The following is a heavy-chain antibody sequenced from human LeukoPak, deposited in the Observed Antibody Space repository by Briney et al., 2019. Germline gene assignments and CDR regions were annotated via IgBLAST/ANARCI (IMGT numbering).Heavy chain of an antibody. CDR2: ISGSGGST. D-gene: IGHD2-15*01. CDR1: GFTFSSYA. J-gene: IGHJ4*02. CDR3: AKDHIVVVVAATTFDY. Sequence: PGGSLRLSCAASGFTFSSYAMSWVRQAPGKGLEWVSAISGSGGSTYYADSVKGRFTISRDNSKNTLYLQMNSLRAEDTAVYYCAKDHIVVVVAATTFDYWGQGTLVTVSS. V-gene: IGHV3-23*01.